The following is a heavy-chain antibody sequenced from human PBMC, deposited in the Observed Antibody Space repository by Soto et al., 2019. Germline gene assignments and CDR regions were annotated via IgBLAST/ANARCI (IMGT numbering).Heavy chain of an antibody. Sequence: QGQLVQSGPEVKSLGSSVKVSCKASGDTFRNYASSWVRQAPGQGLEWMGGIIPILGTADYAQRFQGRVTITAYASTATAYMELKSLRSEDTAVYFCARHRDGSSGYFSLWGRGNLVTVSS. CDR2: IIPILGTA. V-gene: IGHV1-69*11. CDR3: ARHRDGSSGYFSL. D-gene: IGHD3-22*01. CDR1: GDTFRNYA. J-gene: IGHJ2*01.